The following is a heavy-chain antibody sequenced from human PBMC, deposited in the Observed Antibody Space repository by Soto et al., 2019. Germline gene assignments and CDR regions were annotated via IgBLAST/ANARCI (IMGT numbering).Heavy chain of an antibody. D-gene: IGHD2-15*01. J-gene: IGHJ4*02. V-gene: IGHV1-46*01. CDR1: GYTFTSYY. Sequence: QVQLVQSGAEVKKPGASVKVSCKASGYTFTSYYMHWVRQAPGQGLEWMGIINPTSSTSYAQKFQGRVTMTMDTSMSTVYMELSSLRSEDTAVYYCARVYCSGGSCYGIDYWGQGTLVTVSS. CDR2: INPTSST. CDR3: ARVYCSGGSCYGIDY.